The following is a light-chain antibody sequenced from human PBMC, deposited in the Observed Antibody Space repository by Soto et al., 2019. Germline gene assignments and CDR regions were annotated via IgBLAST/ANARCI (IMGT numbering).Light chain of an antibody. V-gene: IGKV3-11*02. CDR1: HSVGTY. CDR2: DAS. CDR3: QQRSNWLYS. J-gene: IGKJ2*03. Sequence: EVVLTQSPAFLSLSPGERATLSCRASHSVGTYLAWYQQKLGQTPRLLIYDASKRAAGIPARFSGSGSGRDFTLTISSPEPEDIAVYYCQQRSNWLYSFGQGTKLETK.